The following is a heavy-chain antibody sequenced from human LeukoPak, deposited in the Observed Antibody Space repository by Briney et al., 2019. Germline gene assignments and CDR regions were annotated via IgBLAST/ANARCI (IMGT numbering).Heavy chain of an antibody. V-gene: IGHV3-23*01. CDR2: ISGSGGST. CDR3: AKRVAAGSVYYFDY. D-gene: IGHD6-13*01. J-gene: IGHJ4*02. CDR1: GFTFSSYG. Sequence: PGGSLRLSCAASGFTFSSYGMHWVRQAPGKGLEWVSAISGSGGSTYYADSVKGRFTISRDNSKNTLYLQMNSLRAEDTAVYYCAKRVAAGSVYYFDYWGQGTLVTVSS.